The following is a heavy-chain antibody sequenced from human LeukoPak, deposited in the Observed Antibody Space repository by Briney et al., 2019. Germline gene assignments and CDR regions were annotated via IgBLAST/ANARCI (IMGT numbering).Heavy chain of an antibody. CDR1: GFTFSSYA. J-gene: IGHJ4*02. CDR2: ISSSGGST. D-gene: IGHD5-24*01. Sequence: PGGSLRLFCAASGFTFSSYAMSWVRQAPGKGLEWVSFISSSGGSTYYADSVKGRFTISRDNSKNMLYLKMNSLRAEDTAVYYCAKALEMATITFGCDYWGQGTLVTVSS. CDR3: AKALEMATITFGCDY. V-gene: IGHV3-23*01.